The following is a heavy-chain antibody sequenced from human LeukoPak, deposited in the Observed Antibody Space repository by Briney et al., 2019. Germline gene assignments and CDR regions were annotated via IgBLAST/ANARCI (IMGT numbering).Heavy chain of an antibody. CDR3: ARDRASNWFDP. CDR2: IYYSGST. Sequence: SETLSLTCTVSGGSISSYYWSWSRQPPGKGLEWIGYIYYSGSTNYNPSLKSRVTISVDTSKNQFSLKLSSVTAADTAVYYCARDRASNWFDPWGQGTLVTVSS. J-gene: IGHJ5*02. CDR1: GGSISSYY. V-gene: IGHV4-59*01.